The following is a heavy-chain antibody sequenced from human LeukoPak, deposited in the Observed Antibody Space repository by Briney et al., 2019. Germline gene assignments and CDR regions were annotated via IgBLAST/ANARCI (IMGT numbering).Heavy chain of an antibody. D-gene: IGHD2-8*01. CDR3: AKGLMVYAHYYMDV. V-gene: IGHV3-23*01. CDR2: ISGSGGRT. J-gene: IGHJ6*03. Sequence: PGGSLRLSCAASGFTFSSYGMSWVRQAPGKGLEWVSGISGSGGRTYYADSVKGRFTISRDNSKNTLYLQMNSLRAEDTAVYYCAKGLMVYAHYYMDVWGKGTTVTVSS. CDR1: GFTFSSYG.